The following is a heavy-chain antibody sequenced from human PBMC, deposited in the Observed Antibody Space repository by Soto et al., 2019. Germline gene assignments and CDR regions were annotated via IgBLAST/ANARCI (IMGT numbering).Heavy chain of an antibody. D-gene: IGHD3-22*01. V-gene: IGHV1-8*01. CDR1: GYTFTSYD. CDR3: AREAYYDSSGYWLPSDY. CDR2: MNPNSGNT. Sequence: ASVKVSCKASGYTFTSYDINWVRQATGQGLEWMGWMNPNSGNTGYAQKFQGRVTMTRNTSISTAYMELSSLRSEDTAVYYCAREAYYDSSGYWLPSDYWGQGTLVTVSS. J-gene: IGHJ4*02.